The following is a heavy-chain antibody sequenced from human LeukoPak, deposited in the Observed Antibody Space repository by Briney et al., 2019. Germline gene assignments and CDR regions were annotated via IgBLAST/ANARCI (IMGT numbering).Heavy chain of an antibody. D-gene: IGHD4-23*01. CDR3: ARDGDYGGNP. V-gene: IGHV1-69*13. Sequence: REASVKVSCKASGGTFSSYAISWVRQAPGQGLEWMGGIIPIFGTANYAQKFQGRVTITADESTSTAYMELSSLRSEDTAVYYCARDGDYGGNPWGQGTLVTVSS. CDR2: IIPIFGTA. CDR1: GGTFSSYA. J-gene: IGHJ5*02.